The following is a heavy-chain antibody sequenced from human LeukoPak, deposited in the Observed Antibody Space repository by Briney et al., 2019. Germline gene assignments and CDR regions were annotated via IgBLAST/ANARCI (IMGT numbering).Heavy chain of an antibody. CDR1: GFTFDYYA. J-gene: IGHJ4*02. CDR3: AKAYCSNMSCSPDY. CDR2: ISWNSGSI. Sequence: PGRSLRLSCVGSGFTFDYYAMHWVRQAPGKGLEWVSGISWNSGSIDYADSVKGRFTISRDNAKNSLYLQMNSLRVEDMALYYCAKAYCSNMSCSPDYWGQGALVTVSS. D-gene: IGHD2-2*01. V-gene: IGHV3-9*03.